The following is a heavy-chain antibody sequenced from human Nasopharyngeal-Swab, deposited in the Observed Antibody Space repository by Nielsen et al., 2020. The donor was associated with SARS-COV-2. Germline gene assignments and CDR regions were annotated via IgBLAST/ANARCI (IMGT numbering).Heavy chain of an antibody. V-gene: IGHV1-69*13. CDR1: GYTFTSYA. Sequence: SVQVSCKASGYTFTSYAISWVRQAPGQGLEWMGGIIPIFGTANYAQKFQGRVTITADESTSTAYMELSSLRSEDTAVYYCARLSYGDDKKDPYYYYYGMDVWGQGTTVTVSS. CDR2: IIPIFGTA. J-gene: IGHJ6*02. CDR3: ARLSYGDDKKDPYYYYYGMDV. D-gene: IGHD4-17*01.